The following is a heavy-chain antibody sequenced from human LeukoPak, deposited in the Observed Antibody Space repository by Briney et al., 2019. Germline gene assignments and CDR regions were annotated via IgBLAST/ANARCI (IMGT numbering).Heavy chain of an antibody. J-gene: IGHJ5*02. CDR2: IYPGDSDT. V-gene: IGHV5-51*01. CDR3: ARLSSTRCLSCWFDP. D-gene: IGHD2-2*01. CDR1: GYSFTSYW. Sequence: GESLKISCKGSGYSFTSYWIGWVRQMPGKGLEWMGIIYPGDSDTRYSPSFQGQVTISADKSISTAYLQWSSLKASDTAMYYCARLSSTRCLSCWFDPWGQGTLVTVSS.